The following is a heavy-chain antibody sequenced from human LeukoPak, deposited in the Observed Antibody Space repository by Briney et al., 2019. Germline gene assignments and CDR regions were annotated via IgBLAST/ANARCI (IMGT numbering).Heavy chain of an antibody. Sequence: GGSLGLSCAASGFDFTNYDMNWVRQAPGKGLEWITYISSSGSTMYYADSVKGRFTVSRDNAKSSLYLQMNSLRAEDTAVYYCARGGYNNYMNAWGQGALVTVSS. CDR1: GFDFTNYD. V-gene: IGHV3-48*03. D-gene: IGHD4-11*01. CDR2: ISSSGSTM. CDR3: ARGGYNNYMNA. J-gene: IGHJ5*02.